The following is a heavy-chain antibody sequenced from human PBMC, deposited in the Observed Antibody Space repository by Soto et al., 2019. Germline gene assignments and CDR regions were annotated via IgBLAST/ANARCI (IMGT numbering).Heavy chain of an antibody. Sequence: QVQLQESGPGLVKPSGTLSLTCAVSGGSISSTYWWSWVRQPPGKGLEWIGEIYHTGSTNNNPSLKGGVTRSVDKSKNQFSLKLGSVTAADTAVYYCARLEDITGSGGDWFDPWGQGTLVTVSS. D-gene: IGHD3-10*01. CDR1: GGSISSTYW. V-gene: IGHV4-4*02. CDR3: ARLEDITGSGGDWFDP. CDR2: IYHTGST. J-gene: IGHJ5*02.